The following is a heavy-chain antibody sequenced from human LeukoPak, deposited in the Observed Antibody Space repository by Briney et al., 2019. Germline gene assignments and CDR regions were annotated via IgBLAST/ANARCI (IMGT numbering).Heavy chain of an antibody. CDR3: AKGTPVDTAMGN. Sequence: AGGSLRLSCAASGFTFSKYWMLWVRRAPGKGLEWVAFIRYDGSNKYYADSVKGRFTISRDNSKNTLYLQMNSLRAEDTAVYYCAKGTPVDTAMGNWGQGTLVTVSS. V-gene: IGHV3-30*02. J-gene: IGHJ4*02. CDR2: IRYDGSNK. CDR1: GFTFSKYW. D-gene: IGHD5-18*01.